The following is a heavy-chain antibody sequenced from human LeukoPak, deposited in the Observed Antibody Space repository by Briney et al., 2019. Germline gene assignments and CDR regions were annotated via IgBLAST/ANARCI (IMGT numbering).Heavy chain of an antibody. CDR1: GFTFSSYA. V-gene: IGHV3-64D*06. CDR2: ISSHGGNT. CDR3: AKDMDV. J-gene: IGHJ6*02. Sequence: SGGSLRLSCSASGFTFSSYAMHWVRQAPGKGLEYVSAISSHGGNTYYADSVKGRFTVSRDNSKNTLYLQMSSLRTEDTALYYCAKDMDVWGQGTTVTVSS.